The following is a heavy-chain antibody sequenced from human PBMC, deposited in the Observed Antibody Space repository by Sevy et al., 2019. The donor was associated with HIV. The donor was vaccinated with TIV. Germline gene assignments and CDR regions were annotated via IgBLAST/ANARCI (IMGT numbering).Heavy chain of an antibody. CDR2: ISYDGSNK. Sequence: GGSLRLSCAASGFTFSSYAMHWVRQAPGKGLEWVAVISYDGSNKYYADSVKGRFTISRDNSKNTLYLQMNSLRAEDTAVYYCARGRGYQLRYYYYGMDVWGQGTTVTVSS. D-gene: IGHD2-2*01. V-gene: IGHV3-30*04. J-gene: IGHJ6*02. CDR1: GFTFSSYA. CDR3: ARGRGYQLRYYYYGMDV.